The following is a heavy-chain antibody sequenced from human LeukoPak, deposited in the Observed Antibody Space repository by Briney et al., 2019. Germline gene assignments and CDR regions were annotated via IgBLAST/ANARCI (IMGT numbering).Heavy chain of an antibody. CDR1: GGSISSYY. Sequence: SETLSLTCTVSGGSISSYYWSWIRQPPGKGLEWIGYIYYSGSTNYNPSLKSRVTISVDTSKNQFSLKLSSVTAADTAVYYCARIVPYSNGFDYWGQGTLVTVSS. CDR2: IYYSGST. J-gene: IGHJ4*02. V-gene: IGHV4-59*01. D-gene: IGHD6-25*01. CDR3: ARIVPYSNGFDY.